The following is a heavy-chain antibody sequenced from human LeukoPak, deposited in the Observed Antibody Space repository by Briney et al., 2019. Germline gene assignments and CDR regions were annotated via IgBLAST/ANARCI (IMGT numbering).Heavy chain of an antibody. CDR3: ARAVAGLGDYYYYYYMDV. D-gene: IGHD6-19*01. CDR1: GYTFTSYG. V-gene: IGHV1-18*01. J-gene: IGHJ6*03. Sequence: ASVKVSCKASGYTFTSYGISWVRQAPGQGLEWMGWISAYNGNTNYAQKLQGRVTMTTDTSTSTAYMELRSLRSDDTAVYYCARAVAGLGDYYYYYYMDVWGKGTTVTVSS. CDR2: ISAYNGNT.